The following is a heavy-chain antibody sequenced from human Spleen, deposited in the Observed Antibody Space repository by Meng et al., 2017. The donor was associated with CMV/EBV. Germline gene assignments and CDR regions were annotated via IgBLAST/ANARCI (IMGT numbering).Heavy chain of an antibody. CDR1: GGSLSSRNW. J-gene: IGHJ4*02. V-gene: IGHV4-4*02. CDR3: ARVGAYCGGDCYHPR. CDR2: IYPRGST. D-gene: IGHD2-21*02. Sequence: VQLQEWGRGLVKPSGTLSLNCAGSGGSLSSRNWWSWVRQPPGKGLEWIEEIYPRGSTNYNPSLKSRVTISVDESKNQFSLRLSSVTAADTAVYYCARVGAYCGGDCYHPRWGQGTLVTVSS.